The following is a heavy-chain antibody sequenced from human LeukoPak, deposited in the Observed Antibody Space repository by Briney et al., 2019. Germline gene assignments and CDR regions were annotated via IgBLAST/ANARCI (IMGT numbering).Heavy chain of an antibody. J-gene: IGHJ3*02. V-gene: IGHV1-24*01. D-gene: IGHD6-6*01. CDR2: FDPEDGET. CDR1: GYTLTELS. Sequence: GASVKVSCKVSGYTLTELSMHWVRQAPGKGLEWMGGFDPEDGETIYAQKFQGRVTMTEDTSTDTAYMELSSLRSEDTAVYYCATPLSIAARNAFDIWGQGTMVTVSS. CDR3: ATPLSIAARNAFDI.